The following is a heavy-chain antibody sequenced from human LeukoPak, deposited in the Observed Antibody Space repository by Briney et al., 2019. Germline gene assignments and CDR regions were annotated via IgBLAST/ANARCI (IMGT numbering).Heavy chain of an antibody. V-gene: IGHV4-30-4*01. CDR2: IYYSGST. J-gene: IGHJ5*02. D-gene: IGHD4-17*01. CDR1: GGXISSGDYY. Sequence: SETLSLTCTVSGGXISSGDYYWSWIRQPPGKSLEWIGYIYYSGSTYYNPSLKSRVTISVDTSKNQFSLKLGSVTAADTAVYYCARDNYGDYANWFDPWGQGTLVTVSS. CDR3: ARDNYGDYANWFDP.